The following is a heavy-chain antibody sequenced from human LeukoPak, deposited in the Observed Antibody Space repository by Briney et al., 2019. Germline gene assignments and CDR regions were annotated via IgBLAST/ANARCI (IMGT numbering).Heavy chain of an antibody. CDR1: GGSISSYY. J-gene: IGHJ4*02. Sequence: SETLSLTCTVSGGSISSYYWSWIRQPPGKGLEWIGYIYYSGSTNYNPSLKSRVTISVDTSKNQFSLKLSSVTAADTAVYYCARGFYSSSWYAPFDYWGQGTLVTVSS. V-gene: IGHV4-59*01. CDR3: ARGFYSSSWYAPFDY. D-gene: IGHD6-13*01. CDR2: IYYSGST.